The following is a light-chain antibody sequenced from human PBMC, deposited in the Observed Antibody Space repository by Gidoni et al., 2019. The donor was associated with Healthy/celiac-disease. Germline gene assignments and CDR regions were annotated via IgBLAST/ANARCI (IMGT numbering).Light chain of an antibody. CDR1: QSVSSY. CDR2: DAS. J-gene: IGKJ4*01. CDR3: QQRSNWPPDT. Sequence: TVLTQSPATLSLSPGERATLSCRASQSVSSYLAWYQQKPGQAPRLLIYDASSRATGIPARFSGSGSGTDFTLTISSLEPEDFAVYYCQQRSNWPPDTFGGGTKVEIK. V-gene: IGKV3-11*01.